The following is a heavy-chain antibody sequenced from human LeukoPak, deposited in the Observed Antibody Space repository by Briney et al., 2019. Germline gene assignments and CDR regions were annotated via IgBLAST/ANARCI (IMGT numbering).Heavy chain of an antibody. Sequence: PSETLSLTCTVSGASISSGGYCWSWIRQHPGKGLEWIGYIFYSGSTYYSPSLKSRVTISVDTSKNQFSLKLSSVTAADTAVYYCAKAFSSRYYYFDYWGQGTLVTVSS. V-gene: IGHV4-31*03. CDR2: IFYSGST. J-gene: IGHJ4*02. CDR1: GASISSGGYC. CDR3: AKAFSSRYYYFDY. D-gene: IGHD3-22*01.